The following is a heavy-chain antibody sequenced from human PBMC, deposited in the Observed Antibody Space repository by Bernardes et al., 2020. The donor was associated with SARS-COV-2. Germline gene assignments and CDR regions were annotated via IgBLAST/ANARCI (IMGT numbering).Heavy chain of an antibody. CDR1: GFTFSSYS. J-gene: IGHJ4*02. CDR2: ISSSSSYI. D-gene: IGHD3-10*01. CDR3: ARAPAGTLWFGELFC. Sequence: GGSLRLCCAASGFTFSSYSMNWVRQAPGKGLEWVSSISSSSSYIYYADSVKGRFTISRDNAKNSLYLQMNSLRAEDTAVYYCARAPAGTLWFGELFCWGQGTLVTVSS. V-gene: IGHV3-21*01.